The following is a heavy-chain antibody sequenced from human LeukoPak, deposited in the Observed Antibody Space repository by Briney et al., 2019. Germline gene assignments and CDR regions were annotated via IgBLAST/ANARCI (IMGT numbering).Heavy chain of an antibody. Sequence: PSETLTLTCTVSGGYTASHYWSWIRQPAGKGLECIGRISPSGATHYNPSVGSRVTMSVDTSNNYFSLRLSSVTAADTAVYYCARDFYASGFYFWFDPWGQGILVTVSS. D-gene: IGHD2/OR15-2a*01. V-gene: IGHV4-4*07. CDR1: GGYTASHY. CDR2: ISPSGAT. J-gene: IGHJ5*02. CDR3: ARDFYASGFYFWFDP.